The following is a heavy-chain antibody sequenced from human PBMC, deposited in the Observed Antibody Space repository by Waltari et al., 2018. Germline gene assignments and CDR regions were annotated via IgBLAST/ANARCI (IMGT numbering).Heavy chain of an antibody. D-gene: IGHD3-16*01. CDR1: GGSLSSYY. CDR2: SEYRGST. Sequence: VQLQESGPGLVKPSETLSLTCTVSGGSLSSYYWTWLRQPPGKGREGRGESEYRGSTNYNPARKRRGTRAGDTSKNQGARKRSAVTAADTAGEDGARATGGETATGGDDGGQGTRGT. CDR3: ARATGGETATGGDD. V-gene: IGHV4-59*01. J-gene: IGHJ4*02.